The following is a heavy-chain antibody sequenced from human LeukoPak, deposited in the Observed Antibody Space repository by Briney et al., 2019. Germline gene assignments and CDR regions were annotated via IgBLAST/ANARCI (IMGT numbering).Heavy chain of an antibody. CDR1: GFTFSSYA. V-gene: IGHV3-23*01. D-gene: IGHD6-19*01. J-gene: IGHJ4*02. Sequence: PGGSLRLSCAASGFTFSSYAMSWVRQAPGKGLEWVSAISGSGGSTYYADSVKGRFTISRDNSKNTLYLQMNSLRAEDTAVYYCAKDPMAGDAPYYFDYWGQGTLVTVSS. CDR3: AKDPMAGDAPYYFDY. CDR2: ISGSGGST.